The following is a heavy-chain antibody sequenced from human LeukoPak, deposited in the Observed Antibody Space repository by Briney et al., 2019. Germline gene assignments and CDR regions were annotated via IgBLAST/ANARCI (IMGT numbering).Heavy chain of an antibody. V-gene: IGHV3-66*01. D-gene: IGHD6-19*01. CDR1: GFTVSNNY. CDR3: ARDSSGPLY. J-gene: IGHJ4*02. CDR2: MYSGGGT. Sequence: GGSLRLSCAASGFTVSNNYMSWVRQAPGKGLEWVSVMYSGGGTYYADSVKGRFTISRDNSKNTLYLQMNSLSAKDTAVYYCARDSSGPLYWGQGTLVTVS.